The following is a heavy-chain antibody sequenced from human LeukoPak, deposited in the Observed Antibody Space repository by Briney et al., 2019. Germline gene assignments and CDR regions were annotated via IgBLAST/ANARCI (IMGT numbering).Heavy chain of an antibody. V-gene: IGHV1-69*05. CDR1: GGTFSSYA. J-gene: IGHJ4*02. CDR2: IIPIFGTA. Sequence: SVKVSCKASGGTFSSYAISWVRQAPGQGLEWMGGIIPIFGTANYAQKFQGRVTITTDESTSTAYMELSSLRSEDTAVYYCARIPYYYDSSGYYNYFDYWGQGTLVTVSS. CDR3: ARIPYYYDSSGYYNYFDY. D-gene: IGHD3-22*01.